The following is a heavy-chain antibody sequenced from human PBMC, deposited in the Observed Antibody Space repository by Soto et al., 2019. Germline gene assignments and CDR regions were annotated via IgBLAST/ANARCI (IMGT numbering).Heavy chain of an antibody. J-gene: IGHJ4*02. CDR3: AHRPKIRHYYDSSGSHRDY. V-gene: IGHV2-5*01. CDR1: GFSLSTSGVG. CDR2: IYWNDDK. Sequence: SGPTLVNPTQTLTLTCTFSGFSLSTSGVGVGWIRQPPGKALEWLALIYWNDDKRYSPSLTSRLTITKDTSKNQVVLTMTNMDPVDTATYYCAHRPKIRHYYDSSGSHRDYWGQGTLVTVSS. D-gene: IGHD3-22*01.